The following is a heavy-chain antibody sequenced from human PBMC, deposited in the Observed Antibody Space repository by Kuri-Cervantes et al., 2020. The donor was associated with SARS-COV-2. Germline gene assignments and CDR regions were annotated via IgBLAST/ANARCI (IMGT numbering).Heavy chain of an antibody. CDR1: GGSFSGYY. CDR3: ARGEGIVLVVYALAFDI. CDR2: INHSGST. V-gene: IGHV4-34*01. Sequence: ESLKISCAVFGGSFSGYYWSWIRQPPGKGLEWIGEINHSGSTNYNPSLKSRVTISVDTSKNQFSLKLSSVTAADTAVYYCARGEGIVLVVYALAFDIWGQGKMVTVSS. D-gene: IGHD2-8*02. J-gene: IGHJ3*02.